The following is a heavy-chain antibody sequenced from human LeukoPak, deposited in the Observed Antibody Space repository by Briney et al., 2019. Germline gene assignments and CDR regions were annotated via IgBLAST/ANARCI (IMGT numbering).Heavy chain of an antibody. J-gene: IGHJ4*02. Sequence: GGSLRLSCAASGFTFDDYGMSWVRQAPGKGLEWVSGIKWNGGSTGYADSVKGRFTISRDNAKNSLYLQMNSLRAEDTALYYCAREWDFNDNSGYYHPKVWDFWGQGTLVTVSS. V-gene: IGHV3-20*04. CDR3: AREWDFNDNSGYYHPKVWDF. CDR2: IKWNGGST. CDR1: GFTFDDYG. D-gene: IGHD3-22*01.